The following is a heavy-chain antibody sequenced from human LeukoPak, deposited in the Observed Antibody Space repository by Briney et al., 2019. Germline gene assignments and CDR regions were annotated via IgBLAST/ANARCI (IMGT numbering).Heavy chain of an antibody. D-gene: IGHD6-6*01. CDR1: GFTFSSYA. V-gene: IGHV3-21*01. J-gene: IGHJ4*02. CDR3: ARGTSGQLADFDY. CDR2: ISRSSSYI. Sequence: GGSLRLSCAASGFTFSSYAMNWVRQAPGKGLEWVSSISRSSSYIYYADSVKGRFTISRDNAKNSLYLQMNSLRAEDTAVYYCARGTSGQLADFDYWGQGTLVTVSS.